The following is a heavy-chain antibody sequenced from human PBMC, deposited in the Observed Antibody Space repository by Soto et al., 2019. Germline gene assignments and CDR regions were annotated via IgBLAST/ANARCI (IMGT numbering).Heavy chain of an antibody. Sequence: QVQLVQSGAEVKKPGSSVKVSCKASGGTFSSYAISWVRQAPGQGLEWMGGIIPIFGTANYAQKFQGRVTITADESTSTAYMELSSLRYEDTAVYYCARDAGNYYDSSGYYIRDWFDPWGQGTLVTVSS. J-gene: IGHJ5*02. D-gene: IGHD3-22*01. V-gene: IGHV1-69*01. CDR1: GGTFSSYA. CDR2: IIPIFGTA. CDR3: ARDAGNYYDSSGYYIRDWFDP.